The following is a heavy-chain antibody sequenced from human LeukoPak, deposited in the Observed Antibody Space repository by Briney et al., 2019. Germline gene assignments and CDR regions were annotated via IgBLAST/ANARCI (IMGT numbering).Heavy chain of an antibody. CDR1: GFTFSDYH. J-gene: IGHJ4*02. D-gene: IGHD2-21*01. CDR3: ARDIYGGHDY. V-gene: IGHV3-30-3*01. CDR2: ISYDGSNK. Sequence: GGSLRLSCAASGFTFSDYHMDWVRQAPGKGLEWVAVISYDGSNKYYADSVKGRFTISRDNSKNTLYLQMNSLRAEDTAVYYCARDIYGGHDYWGQGTLLTVSS.